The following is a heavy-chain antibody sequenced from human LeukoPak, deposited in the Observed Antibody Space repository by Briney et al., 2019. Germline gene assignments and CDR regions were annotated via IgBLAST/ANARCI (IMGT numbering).Heavy chain of an antibody. CDR1: GGSFSGYY. V-gene: IGHV4-34*01. CDR3: AQSTASYRAHGY. D-gene: IGHD2/OR15-2a*01. Sequence: SETLSLTCAVYGGSFSGYYWSWIRQPPGKGLEWIGEINHSGSTNYNPSLKSRVTISVDRSKNQFSLNLNSVTAADTAVYYCAQSTASYRAHGYWGQGILVTVSS. J-gene: IGHJ4*02. CDR2: INHSGST.